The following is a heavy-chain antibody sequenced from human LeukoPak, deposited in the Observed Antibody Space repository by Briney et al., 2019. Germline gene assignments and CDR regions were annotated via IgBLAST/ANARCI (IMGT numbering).Heavy chain of an antibody. CDR1: GFTFSSHG. J-gene: IGHJ4*02. CDR2: IWYDGTNK. D-gene: IGHD3-16*01. V-gene: IGHV3-33*01. CDR3: ARDLFDDYSLDY. Sequence: GGSLRLSCAASGFTFSSHGIHWVRQAPGRGLEWVAVIWYDGTNKYYEDSVKGRFTISRDNAKNSLYLQMNSLRAEDTAVYYCARDLFDDYSLDYWGQGTLVTVSS.